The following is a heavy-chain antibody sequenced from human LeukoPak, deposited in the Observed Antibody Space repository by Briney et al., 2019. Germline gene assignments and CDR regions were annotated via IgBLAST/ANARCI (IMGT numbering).Heavy chain of an antibody. CDR2: IYYSGSS. CDR3: AKVEIVVVVAKGYFDY. J-gene: IGHJ4*02. D-gene: IGHD2-15*01. Sequence: PSETLSLTCTVSGGSISSYYWSWIRQPPGKGLEWIGYIYYSGSSNYNPSLKSRVTISVDTPKNQFSLKLSSVTAADTAVYYCAKVEIVVVVAKGYFDYWGQGTLVTVSS. CDR1: GGSISSYY. V-gene: IGHV4-59*01.